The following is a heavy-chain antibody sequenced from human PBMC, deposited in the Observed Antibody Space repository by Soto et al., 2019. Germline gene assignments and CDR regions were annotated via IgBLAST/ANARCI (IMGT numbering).Heavy chain of an antibody. CDR1: GFTFSGYL. J-gene: IGHJ4*02. V-gene: IGHV3-74*03. Sequence: EVQLVESGGGLVQPGGSLRLSCRDSGFTFSGYLMHWVRQAPGKGLDWVSRIDPYDTGITYAVSVKGRSPISRDNAKSTLYPQMNSLGPEDTVVYYCTSETFGARDYWGQGTLVTVSS. CDR2: IDPYDTGI. CDR3: TSETFGARDY. D-gene: IGHD3-10*01.